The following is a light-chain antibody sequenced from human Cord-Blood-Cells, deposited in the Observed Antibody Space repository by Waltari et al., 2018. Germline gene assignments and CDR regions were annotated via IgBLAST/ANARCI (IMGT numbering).Light chain of an antibody. CDR2: RNK. CDR1: STNIGSHY. CDR3: AAWDDSLSGRV. Sequence: QSVLTQPPSASGTPGQRVTISCSGSSTNIGSHYVHWYQQLPGTAPKLLIYRNKRRPSGVPDRFSGSKSGPSASLAISGLRSEDEADYYCAAWDDSLSGRVFGGGTKLTVL. J-gene: IGLJ3*02. V-gene: IGLV1-47*01.